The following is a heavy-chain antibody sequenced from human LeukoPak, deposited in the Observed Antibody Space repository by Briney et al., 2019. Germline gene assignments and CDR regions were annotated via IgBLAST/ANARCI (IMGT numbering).Heavy chain of an antibody. J-gene: IGHJ4*02. CDR1: GFTFSSYA. CDR3: AKGTGGLRWLQFSFDY. D-gene: IGHD5-24*01. CDR2: ISGSGGST. Sequence: GGSLRLSCAASGFTFSSYAMSWVRQAPGKGLEWVSAISGSGGSTYYADSVKGRFTISRDNSKNTLYLQMNSLRAEDTAVYYCAKGTGGLRWLQFSFDYWGQGTLVTVSS. V-gene: IGHV3-23*01.